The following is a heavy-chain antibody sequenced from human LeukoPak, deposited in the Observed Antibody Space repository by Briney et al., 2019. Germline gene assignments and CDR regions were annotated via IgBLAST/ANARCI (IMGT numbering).Heavy chain of an antibody. CDR2: MNPNSGNT. V-gene: IGHV1-8*03. D-gene: IGHD3-3*01. Sequence: ASVKVSCRASGYTFTSYDINWVRQATGQGLEWMGWMNPNSGNTGYAQKFQGRVTITRNTSISTAYMELSSLRSEDTAVYYCARGGGYDFWSGYYIVPDYWGQGTLVTVSS. J-gene: IGHJ4*02. CDR1: GYTFTSYD. CDR3: ARGGGYDFWSGYYIVPDY.